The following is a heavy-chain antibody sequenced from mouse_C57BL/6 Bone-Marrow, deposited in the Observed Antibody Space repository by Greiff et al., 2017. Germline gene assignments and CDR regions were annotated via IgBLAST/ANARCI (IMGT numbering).Heavy chain of an antibody. Sequence: QVQLQQSGPELVKPGASVKISCKASGYAFSSSWMNWVKQRPGKGLEWIGRIYPGDGDTNYNGKFKGKATLTADKSSSTAYMQLSSLTSEDSAVYFCARGITTVPRYFDYWGQGTTLTVSS. V-gene: IGHV1-82*01. CDR3: ARGITTVPRYFDY. CDR1: GYAFSSSW. D-gene: IGHD1-1*01. J-gene: IGHJ2*01. CDR2: IYPGDGDT.